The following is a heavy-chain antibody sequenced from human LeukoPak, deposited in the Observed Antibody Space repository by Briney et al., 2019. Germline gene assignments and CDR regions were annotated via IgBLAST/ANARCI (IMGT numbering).Heavy chain of an antibody. D-gene: IGHD2-15*01. V-gene: IGHV3-74*01. CDR2: INNDGTGT. J-gene: IGHJ3*02. CDR3: ARGGAYHAFDI. CDR1: GFIFSSYW. Sequence: GGSLRLSCAASGFIFSSYWMCWVRQAPGNGLVWVSRINNDGTGTTFADSVKGRFTISRDNAKNTMYLQMNSLRAEDTAVYYCARGGAYHAFDIWGQGTMVTVSS.